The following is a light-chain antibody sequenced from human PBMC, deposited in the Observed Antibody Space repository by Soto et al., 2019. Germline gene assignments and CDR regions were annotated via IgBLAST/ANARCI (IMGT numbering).Light chain of an antibody. J-gene: IGKJ1*01. V-gene: IGKV3-15*01. Sequence: EIVMTQSPATLSVSPGERAALSCRASQSINRNLAWYQQKPGQAPRLLIYDTSTRATGIPARFSGSGSGTEFTLTISSLQSEDFAVYYCQQYNNWGTFGQGTKVEIK. CDR2: DTS. CDR3: QQYNNWGT. CDR1: QSINRN.